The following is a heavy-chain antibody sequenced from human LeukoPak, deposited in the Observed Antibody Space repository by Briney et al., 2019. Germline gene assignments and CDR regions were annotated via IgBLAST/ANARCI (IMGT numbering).Heavy chain of an antibody. D-gene: IGHD5-12*01. V-gene: IGHV3-74*01. J-gene: IGHJ4*02. CDR3: AGGRLVATSKAVAIDY. CDR2: INERGSST. Sequence: GGSLRLSCAASGFTFSNSWLHWVRQAPGKGLVWVSRINERGSSTSYADSVKGRFTISRDNAKNTLYRQMNNLRADDTAVYYCAGGRLVATSKAVAIDYWGQGTLVTVSS. CDR1: GFTFSNSW.